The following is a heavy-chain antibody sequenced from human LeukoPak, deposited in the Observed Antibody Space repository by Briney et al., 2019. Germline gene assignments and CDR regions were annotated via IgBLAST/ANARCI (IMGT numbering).Heavy chain of an antibody. CDR1: GASISSYY. J-gene: IGHJ4*02. V-gene: IGHV4-59*01. CDR2: IYYSGST. Sequence: SETLSLTCTVSGASISSYYWSWIRQPPGKGLEWIGYIYYSGSTNYNPSLKSRVTISVDTSKNQFSLKLSSVTAADTAVYYCARGSYGDFDYWGQGTLVTVSS. CDR3: ARGSYGDFDY. D-gene: IGHD5-18*01.